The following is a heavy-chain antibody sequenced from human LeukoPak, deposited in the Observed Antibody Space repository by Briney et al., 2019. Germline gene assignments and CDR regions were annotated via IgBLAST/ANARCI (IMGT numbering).Heavy chain of an antibody. D-gene: IGHD1-26*01. J-gene: IGHJ6*02. CDR2: ISAYNGNT. CDR3: ARLVGATKVSETIGYYYYYGMDV. CDR1: GYTFTSYG. Sequence: GASVKVSCKASGYTFTSYGISWVRQAPGQGLEWMGWISAYNGNTNYAQKLQGRVTMTTGTSTSTAYMELRSLRSDDTAVYYCARLVGATKVSETIGYYYYYGMDVWGQGTTVTVSS. V-gene: IGHV1-18*01.